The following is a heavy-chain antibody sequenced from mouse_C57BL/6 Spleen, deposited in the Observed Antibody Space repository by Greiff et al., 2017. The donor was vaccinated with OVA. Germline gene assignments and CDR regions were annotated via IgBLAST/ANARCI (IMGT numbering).Heavy chain of an antibody. V-gene: IGHV1-64*01. CDR2: IHPNSGST. Sequence: VQLQQPGAELVKPGASVKLSCKASGYTFTSYWMHWVKQRPGQGLEWIGMIHPNSGSTNYNEKFKSKATLTVDKSSSTAYMQLSSLTSEDSAVYYCARRGGNYGFDWYFDVWGTGTTVTVSS. J-gene: IGHJ1*03. D-gene: IGHD2-1*01. CDR1: GYTFTSYW. CDR3: ARRGGNYGFDWYFDV.